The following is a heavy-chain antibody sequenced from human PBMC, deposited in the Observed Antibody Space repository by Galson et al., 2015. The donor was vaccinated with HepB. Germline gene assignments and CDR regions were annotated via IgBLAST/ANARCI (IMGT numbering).Heavy chain of an antibody. V-gene: IGHV4-39*01. CDR1: GGSINNSLYY. CDR2: VDYGGNT. D-gene: IGHD2-2*02. Sequence: SLTCSVSGGSINNSLYYWGCIRQPPGKGLEWIGSVDYGGNTYYNPSLKSRLTISVDTSKNQFSLKLSSMTAADTALYYCATQAGADILSHFFFDLWGRGALVTVSP. J-gene: IGHJ2*01. CDR3: ATQAGADILSHFFFDL.